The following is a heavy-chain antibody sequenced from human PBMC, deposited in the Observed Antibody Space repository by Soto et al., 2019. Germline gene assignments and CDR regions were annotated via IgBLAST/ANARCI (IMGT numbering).Heavy chain of an antibody. D-gene: IGHD6-19*01. V-gene: IGHV3-30*18. Sequence: QVQLVESGGGVVQPGRSLRLSCAASGFTFSSYGMHWVRQAPGKGLEWVAVISYDGSNKYYADSVKGRFTISRDNSKNTLYLQMNSLRAEDTAVYYCAKGRKSSGWYKGIDYWGQGTLVTVSS. CDR3: AKGRKSSGWYKGIDY. CDR2: ISYDGSNK. J-gene: IGHJ4*02. CDR1: GFTFSSYG.